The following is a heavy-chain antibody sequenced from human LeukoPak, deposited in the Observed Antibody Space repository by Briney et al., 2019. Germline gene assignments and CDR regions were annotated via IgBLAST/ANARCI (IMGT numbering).Heavy chain of an antibody. CDR2: LSSAGVAT. Sequence: GGSLRLSCAASGFTFSTYPMSWVRQAPGKGLEWVSSLSSAGVATFYADSVKGRFTISRDNSQNTVYLLMDSLRAEDTAVYYCARGGMTSSFHYWGQGALVTVSS. CDR3: ARGGMTSSFHY. V-gene: IGHV3-23*01. J-gene: IGHJ4*02. CDR1: GFTFSTYP. D-gene: IGHD1-20*01.